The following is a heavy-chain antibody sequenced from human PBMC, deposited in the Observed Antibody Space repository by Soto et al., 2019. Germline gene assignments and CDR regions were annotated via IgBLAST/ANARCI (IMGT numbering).Heavy chain of an antibody. CDR2: IYHNGST. D-gene: IGHD3-3*01. CDR1: GGSISNYY. J-gene: IGHJ5*02. Sequence: PSETLSLTCTVSGGSISNYYCSWIRQPPGKGLEWIGYIYHNGSTKYNPSLKSRVTMSMDTSKKQLSLRMTSVTAADTGVYYCARQSWRVPYNWFDPWGLGTLVTVSS. V-gene: IGHV4-59*08. CDR3: ARQSWRVPYNWFDP.